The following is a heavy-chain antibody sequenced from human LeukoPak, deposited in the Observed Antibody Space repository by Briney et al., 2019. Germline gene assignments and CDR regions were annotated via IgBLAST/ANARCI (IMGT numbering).Heavy chain of an antibody. J-gene: IGHJ4*02. D-gene: IGHD6-13*01. CDR1: GGSISSYY. Sequence: SETLSLTCTVSGGSISSYYWSWIRQPPGKGLEWIGYIYTSGSTNYNPSLKSRVTISVDTSKNQFSLKLGSVTAADTAVYYCARQAQSGYSSSTSPFDYWGQGTLVTVSS. CDR3: ARQAQSGYSSSTSPFDY. V-gene: IGHV4-4*09. CDR2: IYTSGST.